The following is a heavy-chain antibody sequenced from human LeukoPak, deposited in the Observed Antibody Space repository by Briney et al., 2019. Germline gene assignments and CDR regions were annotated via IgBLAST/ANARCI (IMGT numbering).Heavy chain of an antibody. J-gene: IGHJ3*02. CDR3: AGCSGGSCYSDAFDI. D-gene: IGHD2-15*01. CDR1: GYTFTGYY. CDR2: INPNSGGT. Sequence: ASVKVSCKASGYTFTGYYLHWVRQAPGQGLEWMGRINPNSGGTSYAQKFQGRVTMTRDTSISTAYMELSRLRSDDTAVYYCAGCSGGSCYSDAFDIWGQGTMVTVSS. V-gene: IGHV1-2*06.